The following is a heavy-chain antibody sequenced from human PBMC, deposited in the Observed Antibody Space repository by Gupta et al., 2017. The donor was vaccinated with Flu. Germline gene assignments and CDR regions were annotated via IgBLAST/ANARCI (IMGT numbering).Heavy chain of an antibody. CDR2: IYTSGST. Sequence: QVQLQESGPGLVMPSPPLSLTCPVSGGSISRGSYYWSWIRQPAGKGLEWIGRIYTSGSTNYNPSLKSRVTISVDTSKNQFSLKLSSVTAADTAVYYCARTAAGTLSFYYFDYWGQGTLVTVSS. D-gene: IGHD6-13*01. J-gene: IGHJ4*02. CDR3: ARTAAGTLSFYYFDY. V-gene: IGHV4-61*02. CDR1: GGSISRGSYY.